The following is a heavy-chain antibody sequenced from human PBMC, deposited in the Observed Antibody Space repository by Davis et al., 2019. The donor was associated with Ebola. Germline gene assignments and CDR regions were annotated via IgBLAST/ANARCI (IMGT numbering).Heavy chain of an antibody. Sequence: SVKVSCKTSGGSFSSHPIGWVRQAPRQGLEWMGGIIPIFDTPHYAQKFQGRITITADALTSTAYMELSSLRSEDTATYFCARDFDGGNYYFDYWGPGTPVTVSS. CDR3: ARDFDGGNYYFDY. J-gene: IGHJ4*02. V-gene: IGHV1-69*13. CDR2: IIPIFDTP. D-gene: IGHD3-9*01. CDR1: GGSFSSHP.